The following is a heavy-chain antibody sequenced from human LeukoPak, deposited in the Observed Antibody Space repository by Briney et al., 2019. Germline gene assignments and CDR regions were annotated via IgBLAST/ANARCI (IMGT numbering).Heavy chain of an antibody. CDR1: GGSISSYY. D-gene: IGHD3-3*01. V-gene: IGHV4-59*01. CDR3: ARGATGSWSGYYND. Sequence: SETLSLTCTVPGGSISSYYSSWIRPRPGEGLGWSGHTFYRVIAHYNPSPKCRADLPLHTTKTRFSWKLSSMTAAATAVHSCARGATGSWSGYYNDWGQGTLVTVSS. J-gene: IGHJ4*02. CDR2: TFYRVIA.